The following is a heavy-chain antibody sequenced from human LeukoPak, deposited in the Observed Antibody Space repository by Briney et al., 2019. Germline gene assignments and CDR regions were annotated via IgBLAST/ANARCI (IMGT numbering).Heavy chain of an antibody. CDR2: INHSGST. CDR1: GGSFSGYY. Sequence: SETLSLTCAVYGGSFSGYYWSWIRQPPGKGLEWIGEINHSGSTYYNPSLKSRVTISVDRSKNQFSLKLSSVTAADTAVYYCARALRDAFDIWGQGTMVTVSS. CDR3: ARALRDAFDI. J-gene: IGHJ3*02. V-gene: IGHV4-34*01.